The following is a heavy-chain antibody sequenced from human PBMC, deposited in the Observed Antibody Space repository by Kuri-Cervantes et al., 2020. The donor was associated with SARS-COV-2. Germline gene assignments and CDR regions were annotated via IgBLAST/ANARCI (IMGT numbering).Heavy chain of an antibody. V-gene: IGHV4-4*07. J-gene: IGHJ3*02. CDR2: IYYSGST. Sequence: GSLRLSCTVSGGSISSYYWSWIRQPAGKGLEWIGRIYYSGSTNYNPSLKSRVTISVDTSKNQFSLKLSSVTAADTAVYYCARDVGPYSSSWYAFDIWGQGTMVTVSS. CDR3: ARDVGPYSSSWYAFDI. CDR1: GGSISSYY. D-gene: IGHD6-13*01.